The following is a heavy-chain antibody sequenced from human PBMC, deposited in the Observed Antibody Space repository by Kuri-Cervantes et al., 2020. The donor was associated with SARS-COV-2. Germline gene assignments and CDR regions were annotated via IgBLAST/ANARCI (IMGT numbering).Heavy chain of an antibody. V-gene: IGHV1-69*15. CDR2: IIPIFGTA. CDR3: AALNWNSPGHPGGIVSSAFDI. J-gene: IGHJ3*02. Sequence: GGSLRLSCKASGGTFSSYAISWVRQAPGQGLEWMGRIIPIFGTANYAQKFQGRVTITADESTSTAYMELSSLRAEDTAVYYCAALNWNSPGHPGGIVSSAFDIWGQGTMVTVSS. D-gene: IGHD1-7*01. CDR1: GGTFSSYA.